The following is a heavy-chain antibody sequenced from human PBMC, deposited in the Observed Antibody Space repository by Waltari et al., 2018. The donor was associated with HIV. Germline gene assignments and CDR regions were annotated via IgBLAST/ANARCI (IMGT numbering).Heavy chain of an antibody. Sequence: QVQLQESGPALVKPSETLPLPCTVPGYSTRPGYYWRSMRPPPGEGLVWIGSIYHSGSTYYNPSLKSRVTISVDTSKNQFSLKLSSVTAADTAVYYCASPGGVVTAIREYFDYWGQGTLVTVSS. CDR3: ASPGGVVTAIREYFDY. J-gene: IGHJ4*02. D-gene: IGHD2-21*02. CDR2: IYHSGST. V-gene: IGHV4-38-2*02. CDR1: GYSTRPGYY.